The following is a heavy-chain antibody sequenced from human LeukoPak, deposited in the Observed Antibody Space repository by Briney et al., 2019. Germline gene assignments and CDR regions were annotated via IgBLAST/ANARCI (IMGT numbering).Heavy chain of an antibody. CDR3: ARDFSVGSDAFDI. J-gene: IGHJ3*02. D-gene: IGHD3-10*01. CDR1: GFTFNRYW. Sequence: GGSLRLSCEASGFTFNRYWMNWIRQAPGKGLEWVANIKQDGGEKYYVDFVKGRFTISRDNAKNSLYLQMNSLRAEDTAVYYCARDFSVGSDAFDIWGQGTMVTASS. V-gene: IGHV3-7*01. CDR2: IKQDGGEK.